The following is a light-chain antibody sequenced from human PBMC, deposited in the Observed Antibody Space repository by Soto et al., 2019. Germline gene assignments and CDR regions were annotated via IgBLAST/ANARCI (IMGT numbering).Light chain of an antibody. CDR3: QSYDSSLSGYV. Sequence: QSALTQPPSASGSPGQSVTISCTGTKNDIGVYDFVSWYQQLPGTAPRLLIYINRNRPSGVPDRFSGSKSGTSASLAITGLQAEDEADYYCQSYDSSLSGYVFGTGTKVTVL. CDR2: INR. V-gene: IGLV1-40*01. CDR1: KNDIGVYDF. J-gene: IGLJ1*01.